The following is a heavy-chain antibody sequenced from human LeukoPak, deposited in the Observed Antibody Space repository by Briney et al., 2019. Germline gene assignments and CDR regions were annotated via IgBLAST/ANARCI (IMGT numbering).Heavy chain of an antibody. CDR3: AREVTVSVWRWFDP. CDR2: FYYSGST. V-gene: IGHV4-59*01. J-gene: IGHJ5*02. Sequence: SEPLSLTCTVSGGSISSYYWSWVRQPPGKGLEWIGYFYYSGSTNYNPSLKSRVTISVDTSKNQFSLKLTSVTAADTAVYYCAREVTVSVWRWFDPWGQGTLVTVSS. CDR1: GGSISSYY. D-gene: IGHD6-19*01.